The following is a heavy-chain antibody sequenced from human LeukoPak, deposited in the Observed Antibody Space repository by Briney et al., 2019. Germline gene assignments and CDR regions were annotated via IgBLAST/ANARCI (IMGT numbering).Heavy chain of an antibody. CDR2: IYTSGST. J-gene: IGHJ4*02. V-gene: IGHV4-61*02. D-gene: IGHD7-27*01. CDR3: ATETGDGDY. CDR1: GGSISSGSYD. Sequence: PSQTLSLTCTVSGGSISSGSYDWSWIRQPAGKGLEWIGRIYTSGSTNYNPSLKSRVTISVDTSKNQFSLKLSSVTAADTAVYYCATETGDGDYWGQGTLVTVSS.